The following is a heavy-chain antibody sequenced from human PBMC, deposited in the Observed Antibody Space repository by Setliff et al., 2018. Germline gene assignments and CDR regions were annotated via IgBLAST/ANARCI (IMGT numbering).Heavy chain of an antibody. CDR1: GGSIRNYY. J-gene: IGHJ6*03. V-gene: IGHV4-59*08. Sequence: SETLSLTCTVSGGSIRNYYWSWIRQPAGRGLEWIGHIDPSGNTNYHPSLKSRVTISGDTSKNQFSLKLTSVTAADTAVYYCARHKSNGSGSYPSLYMDVWGKGIMVTVSS. CDR3: ARHKSNGSGSYPSLYMDV. D-gene: IGHD3-10*01. CDR2: IDPSGNT.